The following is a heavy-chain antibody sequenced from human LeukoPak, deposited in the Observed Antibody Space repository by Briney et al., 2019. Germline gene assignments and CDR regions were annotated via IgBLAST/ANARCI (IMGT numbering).Heavy chain of an antibody. CDR2: INPNSGGT. J-gene: IGHJ6*02. CDR3: ASQGEEAGLFLHYYYGMDV. CDR1: GYTFTDYF. D-gene: IGHD2-21*01. Sequence: ASVKVSCKASGYTFTDYFIHWVRQAPGQGLEWMGRINPNSGGTNYAQKFQGRVTMTRDTSISTAYMELSRLRSDDTAVYYCASQGEEAGLFLHYYYGMDVWGQGTTVTVSS. V-gene: IGHV1-2*06.